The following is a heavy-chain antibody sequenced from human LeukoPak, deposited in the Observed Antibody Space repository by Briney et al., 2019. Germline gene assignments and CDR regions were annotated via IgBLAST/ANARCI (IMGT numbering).Heavy chain of an antibody. CDR3: AKDPRNYDFWSGYLGDGLDY. CDR2: ISYDGSNK. CDR1: GFTFSSYW. Sequence: GGSLRLSCAASGFTFSSYWMSWVRQAPGKGLEWVAVISYDGSNKYYADSVKGRFTISRDNSKNTLYLQMNSLRAEDTAVYYCAKDPRNYDFWSGYLGDGLDYWGQGTLVTVSS. V-gene: IGHV3-30*18. J-gene: IGHJ4*02. D-gene: IGHD3-3*01.